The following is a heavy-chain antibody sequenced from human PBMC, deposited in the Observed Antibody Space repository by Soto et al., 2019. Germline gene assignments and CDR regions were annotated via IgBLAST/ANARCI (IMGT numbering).Heavy chain of an antibody. CDR2: IYYSGST. D-gene: IGHD5-12*01. V-gene: IGHV4-59*01. CDR1: GGSISSYY. Sequence: QVQLQESGPGLVKPSETLSLTCTVSGGSISSYYWSWLRQPPGKGLEWIGYIYYSGSTNYNPSLKSRVTISVDTSKNQFSLKLSSVTAADTAVYYCARGDRGAWFDPWGQGTLVTVSS. J-gene: IGHJ5*02. CDR3: ARGDRGAWFDP.